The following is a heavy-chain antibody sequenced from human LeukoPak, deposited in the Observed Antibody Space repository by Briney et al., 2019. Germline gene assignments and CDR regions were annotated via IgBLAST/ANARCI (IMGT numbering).Heavy chain of an antibody. CDR1: GGSISSYY. Sequence: SETLSLTCTVSGGSISSYYWSRIRQPAGKGLEWIGRIYTSGSTNYNPSLKSRVTMSVDTPKNQFSLKLSSVTAADTAVYYCARAPHSGSYSYFDYWGQGTLVTVSS. V-gene: IGHV4-4*07. CDR2: IYTSGST. CDR3: ARAPHSGSYSYFDY. J-gene: IGHJ4*02. D-gene: IGHD1-26*01.